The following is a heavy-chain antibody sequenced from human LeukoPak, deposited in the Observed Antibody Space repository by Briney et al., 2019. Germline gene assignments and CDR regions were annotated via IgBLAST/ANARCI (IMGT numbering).Heavy chain of an antibody. CDR1: GGSISGHY. Sequence: SETLSLTCTVSGGSISGHYWNWIRQPPGKGLEWIGYVHYSGSTNPNPSLRSRVTMSVDTSKNQFSLNLSSVTAADTAVHYCAREIPAAGHFDYWGQGTLVTVSS. CDR2: VHYSGST. J-gene: IGHJ4*02. V-gene: IGHV4-59*11. CDR3: AREIPAAGHFDY. D-gene: IGHD6-13*01.